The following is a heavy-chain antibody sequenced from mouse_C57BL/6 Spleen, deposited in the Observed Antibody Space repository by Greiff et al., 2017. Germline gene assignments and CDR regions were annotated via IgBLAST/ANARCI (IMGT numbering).Heavy chain of an antibody. CDR1: GFTFSDYG. V-gene: IGHV5-17*01. CDR2: ISSGSSTI. D-gene: IGHD1-1*01. Sequence: EVKLVESGGGLVKPGGSLKLSCAASGFTFSDYGMHWVRQAPEKGLEWVAYISSGSSTIYYEDTVKGRFTISRDNTKNTLFLQMTSLRSEDTAMYYCARTWLRYTDYFDYWGQGTTLTVSS. J-gene: IGHJ2*01. CDR3: ARTWLRYTDYFDY.